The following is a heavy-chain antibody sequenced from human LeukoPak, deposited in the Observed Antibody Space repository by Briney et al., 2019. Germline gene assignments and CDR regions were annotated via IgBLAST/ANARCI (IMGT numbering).Heavy chain of an antibody. J-gene: IGHJ4*02. Sequence: GSLRLSCAASGFTFSTSWMHWVRQAPGKGLVWVSRITHDGSSTIYADSVKGRFTISRDNAKNTLYLQMNSLRAEDTAVYYCATSPAGPSQYWGQGTLVTVSS. V-gene: IGHV3-74*01. CDR1: GFTFSTSW. CDR2: ITHDGSST. D-gene: IGHD6-19*01. CDR3: ATSPAGPSQY.